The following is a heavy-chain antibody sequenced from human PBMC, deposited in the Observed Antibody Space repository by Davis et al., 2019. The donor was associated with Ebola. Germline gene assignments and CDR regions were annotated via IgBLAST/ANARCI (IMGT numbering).Heavy chain of an antibody. CDR3: ARAVDIADY. CDR2: IKEDGSVK. V-gene: IGHV3-7*03. CDR1: GFTFSDHW. D-gene: IGHD3/OR15-3a*01. Sequence: GESLKISCAASGFTFSDHWMAWVRQAPGKGLEWVANIKEDGSVKHYVDSVRGRFTISRDNAKSSLFLQMNSLRAEDTALYYCARAVDIADYWGQGTLVTVSS. J-gene: IGHJ4*02.